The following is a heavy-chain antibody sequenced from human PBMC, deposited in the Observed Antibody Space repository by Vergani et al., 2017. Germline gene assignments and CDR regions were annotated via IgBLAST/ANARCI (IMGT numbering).Heavy chain of an antibody. CDR1: GFTFSNYW. CDR2: INSDGDST. D-gene: IGHD2-2*02. Sequence: VQLVESGGGLVQPGGSLRLSCTASGFTFSNYWMQWVRQAPGKGLMWVSRINSDGDSTSYADSVKGRFTISRDNAKNTLYLQMDSLRAEDTAVYYCARDEGGCSSTSCYISAFDIWGQGTMVTVSS. V-gene: IGHV3-74*01. CDR3: ARDEGGCSSTSCYISAFDI. J-gene: IGHJ3*02.